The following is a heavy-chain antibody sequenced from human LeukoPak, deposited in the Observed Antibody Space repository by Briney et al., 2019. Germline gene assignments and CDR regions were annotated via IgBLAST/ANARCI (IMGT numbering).Heavy chain of an antibody. CDR2: ISYDGSNK. V-gene: IGHV3-30*18. Sequence: GGSLRLSCAASGFTFSSYGMHRVPQAPAKGLERVAVISYDGSNKYYADYVKGRFNISRDNFKNTLYLQMNSLRVEDTAVYYCAKGGTYYYGSGSYLSYMDVWGQGTTVTVSS. D-gene: IGHD3-10*01. CDR3: AKGGTYYYGSGSYLSYMDV. CDR1: GFTFSSYG. J-gene: IGHJ6*02.